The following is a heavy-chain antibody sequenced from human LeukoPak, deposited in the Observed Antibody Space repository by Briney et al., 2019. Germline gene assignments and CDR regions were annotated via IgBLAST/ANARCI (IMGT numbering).Heavy chain of an antibody. J-gene: IGHJ4*02. V-gene: IGHV4-39*01. CDR3: ARPFCSDGNCYSSPLGY. CDR2: IYYTGSI. CDR1: GGSITSSSYY. Sequence: SETLSLTCAVSGGSITSSSYYWDWVRQPPGKGLEWIGSIYYTGSISYNPSLTSRVPISVDPSNNQFSLTLSPVTAADPAVYYCARPFCSDGNCYSSPLGYWGQGTLVTVSS. D-gene: IGHD2-15*01.